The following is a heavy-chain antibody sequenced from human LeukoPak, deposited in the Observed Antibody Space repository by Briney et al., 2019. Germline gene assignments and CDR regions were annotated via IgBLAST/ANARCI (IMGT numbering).Heavy chain of an antibody. Sequence: SETLSLTCTVSGGSISSYYWSWIRQPPGKGLEWIGYIYYSGSTNYNPSLKSRVTISVDTSKNQFSLKLSSVTAADTAVYYCVRLRDYDILTGPTDYGMDVWGQGTTVTVSS. CDR2: IYYSGST. D-gene: IGHD3-9*01. CDR3: VRLRDYDILTGPTDYGMDV. J-gene: IGHJ6*02. V-gene: IGHV4-59*01. CDR1: GGSISSYY.